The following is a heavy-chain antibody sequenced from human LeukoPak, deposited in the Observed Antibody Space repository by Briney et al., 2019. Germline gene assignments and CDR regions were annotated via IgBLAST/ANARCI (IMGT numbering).Heavy chain of an antibody. V-gene: IGHV3-73*01. D-gene: IGHD3-22*01. CDR1: RCTFIGSV. Sequence: GGALRLSFAASRCTFIGSVRHWVRQASGKGLEGVGRIRSKANSYATAYAASVEGRFTISRDDSKNTAYLQMNSLKPEDTAVYYCTRHDYYDSSGSDYWGQGTLVTVSS. CDR3: TRHDYYDSSGSDY. J-gene: IGHJ4*02. CDR2: IRSKANSYAT.